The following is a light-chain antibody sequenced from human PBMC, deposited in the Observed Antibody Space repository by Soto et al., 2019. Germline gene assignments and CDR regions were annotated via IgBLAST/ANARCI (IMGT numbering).Light chain of an antibody. V-gene: IGKV1-5*01. CDR2: DAS. J-gene: IGKJ2*01. CDR1: QSISSW. CDR3: QQYNSYSPYT. Sequence: DIQMTQSPSTLSASVGDRVPITCRASQSISSWLAWYQQKPGKAPKLLIYDASSLESGVPSRFSGSGSGTEFTLTISSLQPDDFATYYCQQYNSYSPYTFGQVTKLEIK.